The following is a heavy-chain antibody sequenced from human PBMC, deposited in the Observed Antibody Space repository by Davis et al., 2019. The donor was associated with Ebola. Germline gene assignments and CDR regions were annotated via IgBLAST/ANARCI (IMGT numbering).Heavy chain of an antibody. CDR1: GGSVSSGSYY. V-gene: IGHV4-61*01. CDR3: ARVFGELYYYGMDV. D-gene: IGHD3-10*01. J-gene: IGHJ6*02. CDR2: IYYSGST. Sequence: SETLSLTCTVSGGSVSSGSYYWSWIRQPPGKGLEWIGYIYYSGSTNYNPSLKSRVTISVDTSKNQFSLKLSSVTAADTAVYYCARVFGELYYYGMDVWGQGTTVTASS.